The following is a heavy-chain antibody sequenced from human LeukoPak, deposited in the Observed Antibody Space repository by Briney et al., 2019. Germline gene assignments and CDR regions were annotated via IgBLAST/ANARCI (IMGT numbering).Heavy chain of an antibody. V-gene: IGHV4-30-4*01. D-gene: IGHD2-2*01. CDR1: GGSISSGDYY. CDR2: IYYTGST. J-gene: IGHJ4*02. Sequence: PSETLSLTCTVSGGSISSGDYYWSWIRQPPGKSLEWIGYIYYTGSTYYNPSLKSRVTISVDTSKNQFSLKLSSVTAADTAVYYCARDGRGYCSSTSCYEVDSWGQGTLVTVSS. CDR3: ARDGRGYCSSTSCYEVDS.